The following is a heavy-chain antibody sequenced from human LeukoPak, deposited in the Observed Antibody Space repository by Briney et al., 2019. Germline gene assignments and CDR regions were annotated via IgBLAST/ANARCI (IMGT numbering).Heavy chain of an antibody. D-gene: IGHD2-2*01. CDR2: IYYSGST. V-gene: IGHV4-39*01. CDR3: AILTGRTTGFDY. J-gene: IGHJ4*02. Sequence: SETLSLTCTVSGGSISSSSYYWGWIRQPPGKGLEWIGSIYYSGSTYYNPSLKSRVTISVDTFKNQFSLKLSSVTAADTAVYYCAILTGRTTGFDYWGQGTLVTVSS. CDR1: GGSISSSSYY.